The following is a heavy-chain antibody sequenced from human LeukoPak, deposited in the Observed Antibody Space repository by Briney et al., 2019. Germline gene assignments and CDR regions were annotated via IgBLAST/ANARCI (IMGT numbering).Heavy chain of an antibody. Sequence: SETLSLTCTVSGASITYYYYSWIRQSPGKGLEYIGYIYYTGITNYNPSLKSRVTMSLDTSKNQFSLTLTSVTAADTAVYYCAREVPRGGVGTFYYYYYMDVWGKGTTVTVSS. CDR1: GASITYYY. CDR2: IYYTGIT. D-gene: IGHD2-8*02. J-gene: IGHJ6*03. CDR3: AREVPRGGVGTFYYYYYMDV. V-gene: IGHV4-59*12.